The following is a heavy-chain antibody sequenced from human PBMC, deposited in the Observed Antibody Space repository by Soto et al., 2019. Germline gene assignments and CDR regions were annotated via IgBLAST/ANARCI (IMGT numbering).Heavy chain of an antibody. Sequence: GGSLRLSCAASGFAISEYWMSWVRQAPGEGLEWVANIGQEGYEKHYLDSVRGRFTISRDNARNSLYLYVNSLRADDSAVYYCTRGTDLRFCTGYSCPGIDVWGPGTTVTVSS. J-gene: IGHJ6*02. CDR1: GFAISEYW. D-gene: IGHD2-8*02. CDR3: TRGTDLRFCTGYSCPGIDV. V-gene: IGHV3-7*03. CDR2: IGQEGYEK.